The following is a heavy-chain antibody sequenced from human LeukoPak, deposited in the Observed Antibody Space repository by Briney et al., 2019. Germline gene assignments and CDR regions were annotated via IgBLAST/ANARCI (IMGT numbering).Heavy chain of an antibody. Sequence: SETLSLTCTVSGGSISSYYWSWIRQPPGKGLEWIGYIYYSGSTNYNPSLKSRVTISVDTSKNQFSLKLSSVTAADTAVYYCARDVGSCYGFGCWFDPWGQGTLVTVSS. CDR1: GGSISSYY. CDR2: IYYSGST. J-gene: IGHJ5*02. V-gene: IGHV4-59*01. D-gene: IGHD2-2*01. CDR3: ARDVGSCYGFGCWFDP.